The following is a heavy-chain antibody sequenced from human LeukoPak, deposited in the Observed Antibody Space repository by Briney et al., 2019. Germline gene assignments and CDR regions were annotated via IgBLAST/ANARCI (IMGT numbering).Heavy chain of an antibody. CDR1: GYTLTELS. D-gene: IGHD6-19*01. CDR2: FDPEDGET. J-gene: IGHJ4*02. V-gene: IGHV1-24*01. CDR3: ARGTTAVAFLDY. Sequence: ASVKVSCKVSGYTLTELSMHWVRQAPGKGLEWMGGFDPEDGETIYAQKFQGRVTMTEVTSTDTAYMELSSLRSEDTAVYYCARGTTAVAFLDYWGQGTLVTVSS.